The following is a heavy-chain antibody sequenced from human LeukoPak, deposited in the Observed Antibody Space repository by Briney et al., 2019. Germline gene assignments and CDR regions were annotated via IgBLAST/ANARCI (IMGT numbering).Heavy chain of an antibody. Sequence: PSETLSLTCAVYGGSFSGYYWSWIRQPPGKGLEWIGEINHSGSTKYNPSLKSRVTISVDTSKNQFSLKLSSVTAADTAVYYCARGLYCTNGVCHGGGFDYWGQGTLVTVSS. CDR1: GGSFSGYY. D-gene: IGHD2-8*01. J-gene: IGHJ4*02. V-gene: IGHV4-34*01. CDR2: INHSGST. CDR3: ARGLYCTNGVCHGGGFDY.